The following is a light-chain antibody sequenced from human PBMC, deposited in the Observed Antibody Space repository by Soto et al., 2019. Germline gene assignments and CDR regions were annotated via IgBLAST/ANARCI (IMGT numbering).Light chain of an antibody. V-gene: IGKV1-39*01. CDR2: AAS. J-gene: IGKJ4*01. CDR3: QQSYSTPLT. Sequence: DIPMTQSPSSLSASVGDRVTITCRASQYISSYLNWYQQKPGKAPKLLIYAASSLQSGVPSRVSGSGYGTDFTLTINSLQPEDFTTYYCQQSYSTPLTFGGGTKVEIK. CDR1: QYISSY.